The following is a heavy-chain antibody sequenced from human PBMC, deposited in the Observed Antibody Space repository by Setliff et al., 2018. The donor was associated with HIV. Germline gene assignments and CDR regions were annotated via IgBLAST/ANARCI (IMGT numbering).Heavy chain of an antibody. V-gene: IGHV4-39*01. CDR2: IYYSGST. J-gene: IGHJ4*02. Sequence: SETLSLTCTVSGGSISSSSYYWGWIRQPPGKGLEWIGSIYYSGSTYYNPSLKSRVTISIDTSKNQFSLKLTSVTAADTAVYYCAARHITMIVVGLGYWGQGTRVTVSS. CDR1: GGSISSSSYY. D-gene: IGHD3-22*01. CDR3: AARHITMIVVGLGY.